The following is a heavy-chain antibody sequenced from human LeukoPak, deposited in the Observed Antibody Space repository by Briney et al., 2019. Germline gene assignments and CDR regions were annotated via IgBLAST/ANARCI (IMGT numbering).Heavy chain of an antibody. CDR2: INHSGST. J-gene: IGHJ4*02. V-gene: IGHV4-34*01. CDR1: GGSFGDYY. D-gene: IGHD6-13*01. Sequence: SETLSLTCAVYGGSFGDYYWSWIRQPPGKGLEWIGEINHSGSTNYNPSLKSRVTISVDTSKNQFSLKLSSVTAADTAVYYCARAVYSSSWSNWGQGTLVTVSS. CDR3: ARAVYSSSWSN.